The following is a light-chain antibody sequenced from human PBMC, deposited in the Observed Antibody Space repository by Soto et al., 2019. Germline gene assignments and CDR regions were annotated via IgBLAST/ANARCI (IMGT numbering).Light chain of an antibody. V-gene: IGKV3-20*01. Sequence: EIVWTQSPGTLSLSPGDRATLSCRASQSVSTNYLAWYQQSLGQAPRLLIYYASTRATGIPDRFLGNGSGTDLPLTISRLEPEDSAVYYCHQYGSPPFTFGPGTKVDIK. CDR1: QSVSTNY. CDR2: YAS. J-gene: IGKJ3*01. CDR3: HQYGSPPFT.